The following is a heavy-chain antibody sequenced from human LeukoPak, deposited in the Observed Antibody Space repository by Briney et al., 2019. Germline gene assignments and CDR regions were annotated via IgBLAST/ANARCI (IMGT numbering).Heavy chain of an antibody. CDR1: GCTFTSYA. V-gene: IGHV1-69*05. J-gene: IGHJ6*03. CDR2: IIPIFGTA. D-gene: IGHD2-2*02. Sequence: ASVTVSCKASGCTFTSYAISWVRQAPGQGLEWMGGIIPIFGTANYAQKFQGRVTITTDESTSTAYMELSSLRSEDTAVYYCARARSTSCYNCRSEYYYYYYMDVWGKGTTVTVSS. CDR3: ARARSTSCYNCRSEYYYYYYMDV.